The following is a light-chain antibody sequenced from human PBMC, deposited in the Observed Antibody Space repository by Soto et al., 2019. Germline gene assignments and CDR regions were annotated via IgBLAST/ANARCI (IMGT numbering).Light chain of an antibody. CDR2: DDS. J-gene: IGLJ1*01. V-gene: IGLV3-21*02. CDR3: QVWDSSSDRYV. Sequence: SYELTQPPSVSVAPGQTARITCGGNNIGSKSVHWYQQKPGQAPMLVVYDDSDRPSGIPERFSGSNSGNTATLTISRVEAGDEADYYCQVWDSSSDRYVFGTGTKVTVL. CDR1: NIGSKS.